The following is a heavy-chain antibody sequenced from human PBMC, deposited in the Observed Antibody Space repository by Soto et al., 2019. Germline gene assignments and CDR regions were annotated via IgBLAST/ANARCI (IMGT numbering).Heavy chain of an antibody. CDR2: IYHSGST. Sequence: SETLSLTCAVSGGSISSGGYSWSWIRQPPGKGLEWIGYIYHSGSTYSNPSLKSRVTISVDRSKNQFSLKLSSVTAADTAVYYCARPVRYCSGGSCYSGWFDPWGQGTLVTVSS. V-gene: IGHV4-30-2*01. D-gene: IGHD2-15*01. J-gene: IGHJ5*02. CDR1: GGSISSGGYS. CDR3: ARPVRYCSGGSCYSGWFDP.